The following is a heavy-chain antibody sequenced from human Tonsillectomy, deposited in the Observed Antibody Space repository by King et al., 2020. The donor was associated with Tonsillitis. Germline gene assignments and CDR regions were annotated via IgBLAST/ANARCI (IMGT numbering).Heavy chain of an antibody. CDR1: GFTVSSNY. Sequence: VQLVESGGGFIQPGGSLRLSCAASGFTVSSNYMGWVRQAPGKGLEWVSLIYSGGNTYYADYVTGRFTISSDTSKNTLYLQMNSLRAEDTAVYYCARVAATYSSSSLVYYYNYMDVWGKGTTVTVSS. D-gene: IGHD6-6*01. CDR2: IYSGGNT. CDR3: ARVAATYSSSSLVYYYNYMDV. V-gene: IGHV3-53*01. J-gene: IGHJ6*03.